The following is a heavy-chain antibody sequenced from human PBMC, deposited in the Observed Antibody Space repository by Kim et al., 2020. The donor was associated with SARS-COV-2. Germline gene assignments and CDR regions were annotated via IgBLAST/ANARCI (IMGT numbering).Heavy chain of an antibody. CDR3: ARSSSSWYWFDP. J-gene: IGHJ5*02. Sequence: RPSCQGDVTISTDKSISTAYLQWSSLKASDTAMYYCARSSSSWYWFDPWGQGTLVTVSS. D-gene: IGHD6-13*01. V-gene: IGHV5-51*01.